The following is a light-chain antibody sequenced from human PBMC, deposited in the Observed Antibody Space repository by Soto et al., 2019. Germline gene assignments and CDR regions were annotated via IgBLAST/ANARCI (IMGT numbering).Light chain of an antibody. CDR2: GAS. Sequence: EIVMTQSPASLSVSPGDRATLSCRASQSISSYLAWYQQKPGQAPRLLIYGASTRATGIPDRFSGSGSGTDFTLTISRLEPEDSAVYYCQQYGSSQAFGQGTKVDIK. J-gene: IGKJ1*01. V-gene: IGKV3-20*01. CDR1: QSISSY. CDR3: QQYGSSQA.